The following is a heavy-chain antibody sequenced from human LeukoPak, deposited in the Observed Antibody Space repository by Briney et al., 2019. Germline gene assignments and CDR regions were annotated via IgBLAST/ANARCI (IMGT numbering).Heavy chain of an antibody. J-gene: IGHJ3*02. CDR1: GYTFTSHD. CDR3: ERIIFAGLRAFDK. CDR2: MNPNNGKA. Sequence: ASVKVSCKTSGYTFTSHDIHWVRQATGQDLEWLGWMNPNNGKAAYAQKFQGRITMTRNTAIRTAYMELNSLTSEDTAIYYCERIIFAGLRAFDKWGQGTMVTVSS. D-gene: IGHD3-10*01. V-gene: IGHV1-8*01.